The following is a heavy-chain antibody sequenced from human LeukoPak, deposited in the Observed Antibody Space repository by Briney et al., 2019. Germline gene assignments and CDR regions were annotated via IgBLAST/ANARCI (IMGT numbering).Heavy chain of an antibody. CDR3: ARDGAGATPGDY. Sequence: GGSLRLSCAASGFTFSHYWMHWVRQAPAKGLVWVSLINGDGTNTNYADSVKGRFTISRDNAKNTLYLQMNSLRAEDTAVYYWARDGAGATPGDYWGQGILVTVSS. D-gene: IGHD2-15*01. CDR1: GFTFSHYW. CDR2: INGDGTNT. J-gene: IGHJ4*02. V-gene: IGHV3-74*01.